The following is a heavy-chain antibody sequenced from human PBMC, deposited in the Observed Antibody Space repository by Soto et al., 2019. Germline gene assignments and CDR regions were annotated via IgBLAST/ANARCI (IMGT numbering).Heavy chain of an antibody. CDR1: GGSISSYY. V-gene: IGHV4-4*07. J-gene: IGHJ2*01. CDR3: AREEEQRVTTSWYFDL. D-gene: IGHD4-17*01. Sequence: QVQLQESGPGQVKPSETLSLTCTVSGGSISSYYWSWIRQPAGKGLEWIGRIYTSGSTNYNPSRKSRVTMSVDTSKNQFSLKLSSVTAADTAVYYCAREEEQRVTTSWYFDLWGRGTLVTVSS. CDR2: IYTSGST.